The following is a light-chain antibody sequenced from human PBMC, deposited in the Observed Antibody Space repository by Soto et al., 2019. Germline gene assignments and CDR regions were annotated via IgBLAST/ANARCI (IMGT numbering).Light chain of an antibody. V-gene: IGLV1-44*01. CDR3: AAWDDSLNGPL. Sequence: QAVVTQPPSASGTPGQRVTISCSGSSSNIGTNTVNWYQQLPGTAPKLLIYNNNHRPSGVLDRFSGSKSGTSASLAISGLQSEDEADYYCAAWDDSLNGPLFGGGTKLTVL. CDR1: SSNIGTNT. J-gene: IGLJ2*01. CDR2: NNN.